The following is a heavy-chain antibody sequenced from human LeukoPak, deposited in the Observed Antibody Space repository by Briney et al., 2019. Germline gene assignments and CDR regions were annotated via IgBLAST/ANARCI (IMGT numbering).Heavy chain of an antibody. J-gene: IGHJ4*02. Sequence: PLGTLCLSPTLSRVSPTGFFSSAVPGPPGRGVGWSGEIINSASTNSTPSLTRRVTISLDTSRHQFSLKLSSVTAGDTAVYYCARTERCSTTCPLDYWGQGNPVSASS. D-gene: IGHD1-1*01. CDR2: IINSAST. V-gene: IGHV4-34*12. CDR3: ARTERCSTTCPLDY. CDR1: RVSPTGFF.